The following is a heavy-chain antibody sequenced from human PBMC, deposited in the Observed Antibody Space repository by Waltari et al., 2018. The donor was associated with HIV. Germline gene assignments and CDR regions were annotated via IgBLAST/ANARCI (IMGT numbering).Heavy chain of an antibody. D-gene: IGHD2-15*01. V-gene: IGHV3-23*01. Sequence: EVQLLESGGGLVQPGGSLRLSCAASGFTFSSYAMSWVRQAPGKGVEWVSAISGSGGSTYYAASVKGRFTISRDNTKNTLYLQMNSLRAEDTAVYYCAKGGIVVVVAAFNWFDPWGQGTLVTVSS. CDR3: AKGGIVVVVAAFNWFDP. CDR1: GFTFSSYA. J-gene: IGHJ5*02. CDR2: ISGSGGST.